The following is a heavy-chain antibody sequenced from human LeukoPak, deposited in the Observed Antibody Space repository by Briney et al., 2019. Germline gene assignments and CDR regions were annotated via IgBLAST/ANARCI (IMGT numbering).Heavy chain of an antibody. J-gene: IGHJ4*02. Sequence: SETLSLTCTVSGGSITSTGYYWGWIRQPPGKELEWIGIIYYSGNTYYNPSLKSRVTISVDTSKNQFSLKLSSVTAADTAVYYCARGLRAAAYSGYGYWGQGTLVTVSS. CDR3: ARGLRAAAYSGYGY. CDR1: GGSITSTGYY. CDR2: IYYSGNT. V-gene: IGHV4-39*07. D-gene: IGHD6-13*01.